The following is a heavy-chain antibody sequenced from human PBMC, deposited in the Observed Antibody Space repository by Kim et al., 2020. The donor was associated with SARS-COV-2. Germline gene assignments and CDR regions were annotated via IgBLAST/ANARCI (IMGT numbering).Heavy chain of an antibody. D-gene: IGHD3-3*02. CDR1: GFTFSDSP. V-gene: IGHV3-73*01. J-gene: IGHJ3*01. CDR2: IRNKVYSYAT. CDR3: TRIPGTTLAFLYAFDV. Sequence: GGSLRLSCAASGFTFSDSPIHWVRQASGKGLEWVGRIRNKVYSYATSYSASGKCRFTISRDDSESMAYLHMNSLKTKATAVYDCTRIPGTTLAFLYAFDV.